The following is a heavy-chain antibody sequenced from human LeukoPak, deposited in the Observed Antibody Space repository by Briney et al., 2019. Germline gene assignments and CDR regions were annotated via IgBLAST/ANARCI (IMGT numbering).Heavy chain of an antibody. CDR1: GYTFTSYG. J-gene: IGHJ4*02. V-gene: IGHV1-18*01. CDR3: ATGEHWNDGGGFDY. CDR2: ISAYNGNT. Sequence: ASVNVSCKASGYTFTSYGISWVRQAPGQGLEGMGWISAYNGNTNYAQTLQGRVTMTTDTSTSTAYMELRSLRSDDTAVYYCATGEHWNDGGGFDYWGQGTLVTVSS. D-gene: IGHD1-1*01.